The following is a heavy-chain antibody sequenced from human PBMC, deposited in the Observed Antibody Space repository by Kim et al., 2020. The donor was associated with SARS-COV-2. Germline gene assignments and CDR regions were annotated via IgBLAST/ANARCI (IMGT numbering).Heavy chain of an antibody. Sequence: ASVKVSCKASGYTFTSYGISWVRQAPGQGLEWMGWISAYNGNTNYAQKLQGRVTMTTDTSTSTAYMELRSLRSDDTAVYYCARDQYSGYDFPQNLDYWGQGTLVTVSS. D-gene: IGHD5-12*01. CDR2: ISAYNGNT. CDR3: ARDQYSGYDFPQNLDY. V-gene: IGHV1-18*01. CDR1: GYTFTSYG. J-gene: IGHJ4*02.